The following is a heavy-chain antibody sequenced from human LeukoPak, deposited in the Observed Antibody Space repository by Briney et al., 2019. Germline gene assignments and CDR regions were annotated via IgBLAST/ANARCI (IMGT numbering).Heavy chain of an antibody. CDR3: ARTQLGYCSSTSCSTGFDY. Sequence: SETLSLTCAVYGGSFSGYYWSWIRQPPGKGLEWIGEINHSGSTNYNPSLKSRVTISVDTSKNQFSLKLSSATAADTAVYYCARTQLGYCSSTSCSTGFDYWGQGTLVTVSS. D-gene: IGHD2-2*01. J-gene: IGHJ4*02. CDR2: INHSGST. V-gene: IGHV4-34*01. CDR1: GGSFSGYY.